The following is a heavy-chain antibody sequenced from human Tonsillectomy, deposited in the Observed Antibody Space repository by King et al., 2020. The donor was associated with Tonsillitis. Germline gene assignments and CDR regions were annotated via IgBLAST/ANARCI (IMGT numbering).Heavy chain of an antibody. Sequence: QLVQSGAEVKKPGASVNISCKASGYTFTRYYEHWVRQAPGQGLEWMGIIDPSGGSTIYAQKFQDRVTMTRDTSTGTVYMDLSSLRFDDTAIYFCARWISGSSLGFDCWGQGTLVTVSS. CDR2: IDPSGGST. CDR1: GYTFTRYY. J-gene: IGHJ4*02. D-gene: IGHD1-26*01. CDR3: ARWISGSSLGFDC. V-gene: IGHV1-46*01.